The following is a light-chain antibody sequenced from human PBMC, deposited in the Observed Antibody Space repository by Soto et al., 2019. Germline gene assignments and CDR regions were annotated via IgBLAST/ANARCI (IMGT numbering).Light chain of an antibody. CDR2: GAS. J-gene: IGKJ4*01. CDR3: QQYSSSPLT. Sequence: EIFFSQSPSNPSLSPGERTTPPLRSSQSVRSSHLAWYQQMPGQAPRLLIYGASNRATGIPDRFSGSGSGTDFTLTISRLEPEDFAVYYCQQYSSSPLTFGGGTKVDIK. CDR1: QSVRSSH. V-gene: IGKV3-20*01.